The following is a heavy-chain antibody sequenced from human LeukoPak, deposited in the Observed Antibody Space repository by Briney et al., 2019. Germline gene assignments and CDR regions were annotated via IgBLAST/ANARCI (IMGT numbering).Heavy chain of an antibody. Sequence: GGSLRLSCAASGFTFSSYDMHWVRQAPGKGLEWVAVMWSDGSNKYHADSVKGRFTISRDNSKNTPYLQMNSLRAEDTAVYYCARNSALDYWGQGTLVTVSS. D-gene: IGHD2/OR15-2a*01. J-gene: IGHJ4*02. CDR1: GFTFSSYD. V-gene: IGHV3-33*01. CDR3: ARNSALDY. CDR2: MWSDGSNK.